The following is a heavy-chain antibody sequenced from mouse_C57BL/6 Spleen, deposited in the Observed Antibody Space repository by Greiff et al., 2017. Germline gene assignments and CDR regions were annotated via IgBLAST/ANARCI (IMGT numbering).Heavy chain of an antibody. CDR3: ARVNYYGSRGYAMDY. D-gene: IGHD1-1*01. J-gene: IGHJ4*01. V-gene: IGHV5-4*01. CDR2: ISDGGSYT. Sequence: EVQGVESGGGLVKPGGSLKLSCAASGFTFSSYAMSWVRQTPEKRLEWVATISDGGSYTYYPDNVKGRITISRDNAKNNLYLQMSHLKSEDTAMYYCARVNYYGSRGYAMDYWGQGTSVTVSS. CDR1: GFTFSSYA.